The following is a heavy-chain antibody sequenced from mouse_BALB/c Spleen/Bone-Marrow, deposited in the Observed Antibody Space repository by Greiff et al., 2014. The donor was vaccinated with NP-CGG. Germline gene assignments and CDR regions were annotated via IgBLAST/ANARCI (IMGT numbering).Heavy chain of an antibody. D-gene: IGHD2-4*01. Sequence: EVQLQQSGAELVKPGASVKSSCTASGFNIKDTYMHWVKQRPEQGLEWIGRIDPANGNTKYDPKFQGKATITVDTSSNTAYLQLSSLTSEDTAVYYCALYYDYDVGYWGQGTTLTVSS. V-gene: IGHV14-3*02. CDR1: GFNIKDTY. CDR2: IDPANGNT. CDR3: ALYYDYDVGY. J-gene: IGHJ2*01.